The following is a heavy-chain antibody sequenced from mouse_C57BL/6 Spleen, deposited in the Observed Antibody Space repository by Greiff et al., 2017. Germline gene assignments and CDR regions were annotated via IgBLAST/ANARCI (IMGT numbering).Heavy chain of an antibody. CDR3: ARWVSYYYGSSYSVDY. Sequence: VQLQQPGAELVRPGSSVKLSCKASGYTFTSYWMDWVKQRPGQGLEWIGNIYPSDSETHYNQKFKDKATLTVDKSSSTAYMQPSSLTSEHIAVYYCARWVSYYYGSSYSVDYGGQGTSVTVSS. D-gene: IGHD1-1*01. J-gene: IGHJ4*01. V-gene: IGHV1-61*01. CDR1: GYTFTSYW. CDR2: IYPSDSET.